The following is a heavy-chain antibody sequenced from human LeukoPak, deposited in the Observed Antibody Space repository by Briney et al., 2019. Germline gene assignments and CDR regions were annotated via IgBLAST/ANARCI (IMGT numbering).Heavy chain of an antibody. CDR2: ISGNGTTT. Sequence: GGSLRLSCAVSGFTFCSFAMSGVRQAPGKGLEWSSQISGNGTTTNDADSVRGRFTSSRDNSKNMLYLQMASPSAEVTELYYCAKDERGHCGGDCYVNWGEGCLVTASS. CDR1: GFTFCSFA. V-gene: IGHV3-23*01. J-gene: IGHJ1*01. CDR3: AKDERGHCGGDCYVN. D-gene: IGHD2-21*02.